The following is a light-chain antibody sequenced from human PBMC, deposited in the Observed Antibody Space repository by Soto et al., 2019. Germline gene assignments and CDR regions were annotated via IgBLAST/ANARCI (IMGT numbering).Light chain of an antibody. Sequence: DIQMTQSPSSLSASVGDRVTITCRASQTITTHVNWYQQKPGKAPKLLIYAASSLQSGVPSRFSGSGSGTDFTLTISSLQPEDFATYWCHQTYNIPWTFXQGTKVDIK. CDR2: AAS. CDR1: QTITTH. V-gene: IGKV1-39*01. J-gene: IGKJ1*01. CDR3: HQTYNIPWT.